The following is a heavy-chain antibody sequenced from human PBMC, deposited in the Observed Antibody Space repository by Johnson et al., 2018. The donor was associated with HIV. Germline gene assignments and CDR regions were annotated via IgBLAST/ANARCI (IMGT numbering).Heavy chain of an antibody. D-gene: IGHD7-27*01. V-gene: IGHV3-64*01. Sequence: VQLVESGGGLFKPGGSLRLSCVVYGFTFKDYYMSWIRQAPGKGLEWISSISNSGGSTYYANSVKGRFTISRDNSKNTLYLQMGSLRADDMAVYYCASSALGIMGAFDIWGQGTMVTVSS. CDR2: ISNSGGST. CDR1: GFTFKDYY. J-gene: IGHJ3*02. CDR3: ASSALGIMGAFDI.